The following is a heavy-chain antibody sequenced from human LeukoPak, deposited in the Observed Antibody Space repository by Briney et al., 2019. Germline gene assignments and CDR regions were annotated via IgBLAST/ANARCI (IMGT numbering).Heavy chain of an antibody. D-gene: IGHD6-13*01. V-gene: IGHV1-2*02. CDR2: INPNSGGS. CDR1: GYTFTDYY. CDR3: ARVGAAAGMYYFDY. J-gene: IGHJ4*02. Sequence: ASVKVSCKASGYTFTDYYMHWVRQAPGQGLEWMAWINPNSGGSHYGQKFQGRVTMTRDTSISTAYMELSRLGSDDTAVYYCARVGAAAGMYYFDYWGRGTLVTVSS.